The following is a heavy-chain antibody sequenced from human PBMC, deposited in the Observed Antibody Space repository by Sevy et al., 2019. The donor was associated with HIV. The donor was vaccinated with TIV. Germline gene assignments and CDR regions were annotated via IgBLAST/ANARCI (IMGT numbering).Heavy chain of an antibody. CDR3: ARVSAGYGSGLNYYYGMDV. CDR1: GFTVSSNY. V-gene: IGHV3-53*01. CDR2: IYGGGST. Sequence: GGSLRLSCAASGFTVSSNYMSWVRQAPGKGLEWVSVIYGGGSTYYADSVKGRFTISRDNSKNTLYLQMNSLRAEDTAVYYCARVSAGYGSGLNYYYGMDVWGQGTTVTVSS. D-gene: IGHD3-10*01. J-gene: IGHJ6*02.